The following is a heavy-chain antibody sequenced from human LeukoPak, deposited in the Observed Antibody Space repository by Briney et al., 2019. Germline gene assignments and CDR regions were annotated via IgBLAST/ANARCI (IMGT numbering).Heavy chain of an antibody. J-gene: IGHJ4*02. CDR1: GYTFTSYG. D-gene: IGHD5-18*01. V-gene: IGHV1-18*01. CDR3: ARGETVDTAMPGSGGY. Sequence: ASVKVSCKASGYTFTSYGISWVRQAPGQGLEWMGWISAYNGNTNYAQKLQGRVTMTRDTSISTAYMELSRLRSDDTAVYYCARGETVDTAMPGSGGYWGQGTLVTVSS. CDR2: ISAYNGNT.